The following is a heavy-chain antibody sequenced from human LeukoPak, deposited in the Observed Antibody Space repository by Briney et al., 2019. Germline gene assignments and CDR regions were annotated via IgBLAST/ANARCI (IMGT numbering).Heavy chain of an antibody. CDR2: IIPIFGTA. CDR1: GGTFSSYA. Sequence: SVKVSCKASGGTFSSYAVSWVRQAPGQGLEWMGGIIPIFGTANYAQKFQGRVTITADESTSTACMELSSLRSEDTAVYYCARDKAYCGGDCYGDDAFDIWGQGTMVTVSS. D-gene: IGHD2-21*02. J-gene: IGHJ3*02. CDR3: ARDKAYCGGDCYGDDAFDI. V-gene: IGHV1-69*13.